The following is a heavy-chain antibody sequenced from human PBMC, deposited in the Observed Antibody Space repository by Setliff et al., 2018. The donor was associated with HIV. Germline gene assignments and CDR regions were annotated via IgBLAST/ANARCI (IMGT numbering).Heavy chain of an antibody. J-gene: IGHJ1*01. D-gene: IGHD3-22*01. CDR3: TRALGTSIVAVLQL. CDR2: LSGSGGST. V-gene: IGHV3-23*01. CDR1: GFTFSSYA. Sequence: GGSLRLSCAASGFTFSSYAMSWVRQAPGKGLEWVSALSGSGGSTYYADSVKGRFTISRDNSKNTLYLQMDSLRVEDTAVYYCTRALGTSIVAVLQLWGQGTLVTVSS.